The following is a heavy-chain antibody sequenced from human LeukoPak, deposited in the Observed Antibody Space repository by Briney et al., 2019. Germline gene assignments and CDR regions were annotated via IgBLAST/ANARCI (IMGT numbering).Heavy chain of an antibody. J-gene: IGHJ3*02. CDR3: ARDCPELPCSDAFDI. D-gene: IGHD1-26*01. CDR2: IIPIFGTA. V-gene: IGHV1-69*01. CDR1: GGTFSSYA. Sequence: SVKVSCKASGGTFSSYAISWVRQAPGQGLEWMGGIIPIFGTANYAQKFQGRVTITADESTSTAYMELSSLRSEDTAVYYCARDCPELPCSDAFDIWGQGTMVTVSS.